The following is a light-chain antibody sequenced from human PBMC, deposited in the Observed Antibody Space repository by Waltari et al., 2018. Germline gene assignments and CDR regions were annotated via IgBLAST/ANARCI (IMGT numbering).Light chain of an antibody. CDR3: SSYAGSNNLGV. V-gene: IGLV2-8*01. Sequence: QSALTQPPSASGSPGQSVTISCTGTSSDVGGYSYVSWYQNHPGKAPKLIIYEVYKRPSGVPDRFSGSKSGNTASLTVSGRQAEDEADYYCSSYAGSNNLGVFGTGTKVTVL. CDR2: EVY. J-gene: IGLJ1*01. CDR1: SSDVGGYSY.